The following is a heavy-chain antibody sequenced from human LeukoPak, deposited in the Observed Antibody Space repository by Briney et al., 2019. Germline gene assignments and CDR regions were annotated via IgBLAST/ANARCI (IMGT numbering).Heavy chain of an antibody. CDR3: AKAPVTTCSGAYCYPFDY. J-gene: IGHJ4*02. V-gene: IGHV3-23*03. D-gene: IGHD2-21*01. Sequence: GGTLRLSCAASGFTFSSYGMSWVRQAPGKGLEWVSFIYSDNTHYSDSVKGRFTISRDNSKNTLYLQMNRLRAEDAAVYYCAKAPVTTCSGAYCYPFDYWGQGTLVTVSS. CDR2: IYSDNT. CDR1: GFTFSSYG.